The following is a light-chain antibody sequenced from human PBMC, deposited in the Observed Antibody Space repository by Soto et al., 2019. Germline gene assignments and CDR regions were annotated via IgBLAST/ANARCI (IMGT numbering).Light chain of an antibody. Sequence: QSVLTQPPSASGTPGQRVTISCSGSNSNVGSYYVYWYQQLPGTAPKLLIYRANQRPSGVPDRFSGSKSGTSASLAISGLRSEDEADYYWASWDDSLSGVVFGGGTKLTVL. CDR2: RAN. V-gene: IGLV1-47*01. J-gene: IGLJ2*01. CDR3: ASWDDSLSGVV. CDR1: NSNVGSYY.